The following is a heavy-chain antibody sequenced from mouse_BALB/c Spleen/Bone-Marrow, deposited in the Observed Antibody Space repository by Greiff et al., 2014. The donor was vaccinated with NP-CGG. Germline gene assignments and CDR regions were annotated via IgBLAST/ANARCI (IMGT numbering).Heavy chain of an antibody. Sequence: EVQLQQSGPELVKPGASVKISCKASGYSFTGYFMNWVMQSHGKSLEWIGRINPYNGDTFYNQKFKDKATLTIDKSSSTAHMELRSPASEDSAVYYCARIYDYDRGAWFAYWGQGTLVTVSA. D-gene: IGHD2-4*01. CDR3: ARIYDYDRGAWFAY. CDR2: INPYNGDT. CDR1: GYSFTGYF. J-gene: IGHJ3*01. V-gene: IGHV1-20*02.